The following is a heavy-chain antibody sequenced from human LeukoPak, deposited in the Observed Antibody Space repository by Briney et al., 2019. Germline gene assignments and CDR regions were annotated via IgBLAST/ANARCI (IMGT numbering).Heavy chain of an antibody. CDR3: ARAGPVEYYYDSNGLYAFDI. CDR2: FDPEDGET. V-gene: IGHV1-24*01. CDR1: GYTLTDLS. D-gene: IGHD3-22*01. Sequence: GASVKVSCKVSGYTLTDLSMHWVRQAPGKGLEWMGGFDPEDGETIYAKKFQARVTMTEDTSTDTAYMELSSLRSEDRGVYYCARAGPVEYYYDSNGLYAFDIWGQGTMVTVSS. J-gene: IGHJ3*02.